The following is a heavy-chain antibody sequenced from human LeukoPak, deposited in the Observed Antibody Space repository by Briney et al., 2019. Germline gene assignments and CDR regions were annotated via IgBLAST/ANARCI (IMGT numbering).Heavy chain of an antibody. CDR1: GYTFTDYY. J-gene: IGHJ4*02. Sequence: ASVKVSCKASGYTFTDYYMHWVRQAPGQGLEWMGWINPNSGCTNYAQKFQGRLTMTRDTSISTAYMEQSRLRSDDTAVYYCARMVDGDYGSDYWGQGTLVTVSS. CDR3: ARMVDGDYGSDY. V-gene: IGHV1-2*02. CDR2: INPNSGCT. D-gene: IGHD4-17*01.